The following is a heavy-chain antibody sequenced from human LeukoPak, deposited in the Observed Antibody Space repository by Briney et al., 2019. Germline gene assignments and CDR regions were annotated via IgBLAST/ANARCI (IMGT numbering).Heavy chain of an antibody. CDR3: VKRLVGTND. J-gene: IGHJ3*01. D-gene: IGHD1-26*01. CDR1: GFTFTSYA. V-gene: IGHV3-23*01. CDR2: ISGGGGST. Sequence: GGSLRLSCAASGFTFTSYAMSWVRQAPGKGLEWVSMISGGGGSTFYADSVKDRFTISRDNSKSTVYMQMNGLRAEDTAVYYCVKRLVGTNDWGQGTMVTVSS.